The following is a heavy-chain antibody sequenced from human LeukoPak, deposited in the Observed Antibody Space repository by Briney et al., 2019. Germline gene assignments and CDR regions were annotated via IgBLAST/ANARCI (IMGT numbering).Heavy chain of an antibody. J-gene: IGHJ4*02. V-gene: IGHV4-4*02. CDR1: GGSISSSNW. D-gene: IGHD3-22*01. CDR2: IYHSGST. CDR3: AGYYDSSGYAVDY. Sequence: SETLSLTCAVSGGSISSSNWWSWVRRPPGKGLEWIGEIYHSGSTNYNPSLKSRVTISVDKSKNQFSLKRSSVTAADTAVYYCAGYYDSSGYAVDYWGQGTLVTVSS.